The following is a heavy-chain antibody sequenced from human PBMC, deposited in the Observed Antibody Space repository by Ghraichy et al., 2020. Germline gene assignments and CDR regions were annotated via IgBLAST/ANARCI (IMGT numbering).Heavy chain of an antibody. CDR2: IKSRAFGGTT. CDR1: GFDFGNFA. CDR3: GRVGADGDYDNTRYFHYGMDV. Sequence: GGSLRLSCIGSGFDFGNFALSWVRQAPGKGLEWVGFIKSRAFGGTTEIAAPVKDRFTISRDNSQGIAYLQMNSLKIEDSAVYFCGRVGADGDYDNTRYFHYGMDVWGQGTTVNVSS. J-gene: IGHJ6*02. V-gene: IGHV3-49*04. D-gene: IGHD4-17*01.